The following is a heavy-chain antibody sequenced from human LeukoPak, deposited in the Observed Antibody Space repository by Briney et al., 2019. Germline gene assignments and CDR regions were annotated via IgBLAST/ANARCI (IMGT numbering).Heavy chain of an antibody. CDR2: ISGGSGGST. D-gene: IGHD2-21*02. CDR3: AKDHANTPVVTN. V-gene: IGHV3-23*01. J-gene: IGHJ4*02. CDR1: GFTFSDCA. Sequence: GGSLRLSCAASGFTFSDCAMSWVRRAPGKGQEWLSVISGGSGGSTYYADSVTGRFTVSRDNSKNTVDLQMNNLRAEDTAIYYCAKDHANTPVVTNWGQGILVSVSS.